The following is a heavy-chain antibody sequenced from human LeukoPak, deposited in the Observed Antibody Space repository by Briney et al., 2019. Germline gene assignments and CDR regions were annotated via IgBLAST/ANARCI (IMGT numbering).Heavy chain of an antibody. J-gene: IGHJ4*02. Sequence: GGSLRLSCAASGFTFSSYAMSWVRQAPGKGLEWVSAISGSGGSTYYADSVKGRFTISRDNSNNTLYLQMNSLRAEDTAVYYCANYYYDSTSYPYWGQGTLVTVSS. V-gene: IGHV3-23*01. D-gene: IGHD3-22*01. CDR2: ISGSGGST. CDR3: ANYYYDSTSYPY. CDR1: GFTFSSYA.